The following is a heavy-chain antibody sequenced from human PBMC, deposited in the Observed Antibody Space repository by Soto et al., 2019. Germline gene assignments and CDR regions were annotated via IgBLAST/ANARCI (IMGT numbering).Heavy chain of an antibody. CDR3: ARVDGTY. V-gene: IGHV1-3*05. CDR2: INPDSGNT. J-gene: IGHJ4*02. D-gene: IGHD1-26*01. CDR1: GYNFTSYA. Sequence: QVQLVQSGAEEKKPGASVKVSCKASGYNFTSYAVHWGRQAPGQGLEWMGSINPDSGNTKYSQKFRGRVTITRDTSASIAYMELGSLRSEDTAVYYCARVDGTYWGQGALVTVSS.